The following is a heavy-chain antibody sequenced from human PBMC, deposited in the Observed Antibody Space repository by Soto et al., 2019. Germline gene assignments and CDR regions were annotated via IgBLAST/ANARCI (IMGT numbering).Heavy chain of an antibody. CDR2: ISGSGGST. CDR1: GFTFSSYA. J-gene: IGHJ6*02. CDR3: AKDSRELVYYYYYGMDV. D-gene: IGHD1-26*01. Sequence: PGGSLRLSCAASGFTFSSYAMSWVRQAPGKGLEWVSAISGSGGSTYYADSVKGRFTISRDNSKNTLYLQMNSLRAEDTAVYYCAKDSRELVYYYYYGMDVWGQGTTVTVSS. V-gene: IGHV3-23*01.